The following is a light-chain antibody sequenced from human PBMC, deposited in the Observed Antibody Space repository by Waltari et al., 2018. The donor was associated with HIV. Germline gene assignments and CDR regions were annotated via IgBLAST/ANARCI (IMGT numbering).Light chain of an antibody. V-gene: IGKV2-28*01. CDR3: MQSLPPPWT. J-gene: IGKJ1*01. Sequence: DMVMTQSPLSLSVTPGEPAAISCRSSQGLRHPSGSTYLDWYRQKPGQSPQLLSDLGSNRASGVPARFSASGSGTDFTLEISRVEAEDVGVYYCMQSLPPPWTFGQGTKVEI. CDR1: QGLRHPSGSTY. CDR2: LGS.